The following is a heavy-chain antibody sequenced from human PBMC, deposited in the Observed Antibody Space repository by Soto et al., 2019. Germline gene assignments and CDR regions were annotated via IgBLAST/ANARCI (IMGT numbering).Heavy chain of an antibody. CDR3: ARDRAEGNSVPDGGDYDILTGYLLRTSYYYGMDV. CDR2: ITASGGST. CDR1: GYPFTGSY. V-gene: IGHV1-46*01. J-gene: IGHJ6*02. Sequence: GASVKVSCKASGYPFTGSYMHWVRQAPGQGLEWMGIITASGGSTSSAQEFQGRVNMTRDTATSTVYMELSSLRSEDTAVDCCARDRAEGNSVPDGGDYDILTGYLLRTSYYYGMDVWGQGTTVTVSS. D-gene: IGHD3-9*01.